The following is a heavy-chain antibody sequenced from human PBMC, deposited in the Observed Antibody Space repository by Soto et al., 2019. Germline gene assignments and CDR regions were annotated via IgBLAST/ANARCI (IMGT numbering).Heavy chain of an antibody. CDR3: ASPRFLEWLGEYYYYYMDV. Sequence: SETLSLTCTVSGGSTSSSSYYWGWIRQPPGKGLEWIGSIYYSGSTYYNPSLKSRVTISVDTSKNQFSLKLSSVTAADTAVYHCASPRFLEWLGEYYYYYMDVWGRGTTVTVSS. D-gene: IGHD3-3*01. CDR2: IYYSGST. CDR1: GGSTSSSSYY. V-gene: IGHV4-39*01. J-gene: IGHJ6*03.